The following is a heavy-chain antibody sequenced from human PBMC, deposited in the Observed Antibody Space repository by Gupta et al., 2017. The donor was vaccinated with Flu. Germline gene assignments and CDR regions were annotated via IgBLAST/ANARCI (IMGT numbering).Heavy chain of an antibody. V-gene: IGHV3-15*01. CDR1: GFTFSNAW. J-gene: IGHJ6*02. CDR3: TTAPVTTVTARTGVDYYYYGMDV. D-gene: IGHD4-11*01. CDR2: IKRKTDGGTT. Sequence: EVQLVESGGGLVKPGGSLRLSCAASGFTFSNAWLSWVRQAPGKGLEWVGRIKRKTDGGTTDYAAPVKGRFTISRDDSKNTLYLQMNSLKTEDTAVYYCTTAPVTTVTARTGVDYYYYGMDVWGQGTTVTVSS.